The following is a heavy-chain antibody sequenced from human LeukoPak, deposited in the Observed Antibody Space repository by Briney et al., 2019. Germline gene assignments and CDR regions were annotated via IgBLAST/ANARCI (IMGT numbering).Heavy chain of an antibody. Sequence: GGSLRLSCAASGFTVSSNYMSWVRQAPGKGLEWVSIIYSGGSTYYADSVKGRFTISRDNSKNTLYLQMNSLRAEDTAVYYCAKLLYYYDSSQPYWGQGTLVTVSS. V-gene: IGHV3-53*01. CDR2: IYSGGST. CDR3: AKLLYYYDSSQPY. J-gene: IGHJ4*02. CDR1: GFTVSSNY. D-gene: IGHD3-22*01.